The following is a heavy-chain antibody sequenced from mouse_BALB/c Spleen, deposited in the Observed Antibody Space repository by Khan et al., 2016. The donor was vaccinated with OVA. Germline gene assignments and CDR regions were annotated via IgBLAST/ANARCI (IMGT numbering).Heavy chain of an antibody. Sequence: EVQLQESGPGLVKPSQSLSLTCTVTGYSITSEYTWNWIRQFPGNKLEWMGFISYSGNTRYNPSLKSRISITRDTSKNQFFLQLNSVTSEDTATYYCARKDYYDYDPFPYWGQRTLVTVSA. V-gene: IGHV3-2*02. CDR2: ISYSGNT. CDR1: GYSITSEYT. CDR3: ARKDYYDYDPFPY. D-gene: IGHD2-4*01. J-gene: IGHJ3*01.